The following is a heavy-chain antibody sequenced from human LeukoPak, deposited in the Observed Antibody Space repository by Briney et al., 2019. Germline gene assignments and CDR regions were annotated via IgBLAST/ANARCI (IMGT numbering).Heavy chain of an antibody. CDR1: GFTFSSYA. CDR2: ISSNGGST. J-gene: IGHJ4*02. V-gene: IGHV3-64D*06. D-gene: IGHD6-13*01. Sequence: PGGSLRLSCSASGFTFSSYAMHWVRQAPGKGPEYVSAISSNGGSTYYADSVKGRFTISRDNSKNTLYLQMSSLRAEDTAVYYCVKDWAAAGYFDYWGQGTLVTVSS. CDR3: VKDWAAAGYFDY.